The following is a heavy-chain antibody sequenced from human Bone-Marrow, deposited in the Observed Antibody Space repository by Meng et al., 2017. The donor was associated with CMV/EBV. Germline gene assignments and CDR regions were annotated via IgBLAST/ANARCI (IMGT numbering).Heavy chain of an antibody. D-gene: IGHD3-3*01. Sequence: GGSLRLSCAASGFTFSSYGMHWVRQAPGKGLEWVAFIRYDGSNKYYVDSVKGRFTISRDNSKNTLYLQMNSLRAEDTAVYYCAKDGDFWSGYPRGMDVWGQGTTVTVSS. J-gene: IGHJ6*02. CDR2: IRYDGSNK. CDR1: GFTFSSYG. CDR3: AKDGDFWSGYPRGMDV. V-gene: IGHV3-30*02.